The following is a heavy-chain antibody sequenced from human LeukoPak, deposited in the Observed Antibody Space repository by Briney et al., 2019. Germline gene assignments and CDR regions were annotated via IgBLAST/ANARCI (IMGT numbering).Heavy chain of an antibody. CDR1: GGSISSYY. CDR3: ARDPTSSYGDYGFYYGMDV. V-gene: IGHV4-59*01. Sequence: PSETLSLTCTVSGGSISSYYWSWIRQPPGKGLEWIGYIYHSGSTNYNPSLKSRVTISVDTSKNQFSLKLSSVTAADTAVYYCARDPTSSYGDYGFYYGMDVWGQGTTVTVSS. CDR2: IYHSGST. D-gene: IGHD4-17*01. J-gene: IGHJ6*02.